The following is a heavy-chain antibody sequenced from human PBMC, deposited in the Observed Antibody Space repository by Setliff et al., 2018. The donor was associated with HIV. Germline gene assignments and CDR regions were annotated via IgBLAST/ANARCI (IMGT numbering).Heavy chain of an antibody. Sequence: LRLSCAATGFTFSSYVLHWVRQAPGKGLEWGAVMSTGGGIKICADSVKGRFTISRDNSRNTLFLQMNNLRPEDTATYYCVRDPIEGSPDYFDYWGQGALVTVSS. CDR3: VRDPIEGSPDYFDY. J-gene: IGHJ4*02. CDR1: GFTFSSYV. V-gene: IGHV3-30-3*01. D-gene: IGHD1-26*01. CDR2: MSTGGGIK.